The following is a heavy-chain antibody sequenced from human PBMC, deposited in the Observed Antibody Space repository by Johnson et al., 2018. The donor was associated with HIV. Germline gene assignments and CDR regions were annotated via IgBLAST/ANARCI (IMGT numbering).Heavy chain of an antibody. Sequence: VQLVESGGGVVQPGRSLRLSCAASGFTFSNAWMSWVRQAPGMGLEWIGHIKSKTDGGTTDYAAPVKGRFTISRDDSKNMLYLQMNSLKTEDTAVYYCTTDLVNPHAFDNWGQGTMVTVSS. J-gene: IGHJ3*02. CDR3: TTDLVNPHAFDN. CDR1: GFTFSNAW. CDR2: IKSKTDGGTT. D-gene: IGHD4-23*01. V-gene: IGHV3-15*01.